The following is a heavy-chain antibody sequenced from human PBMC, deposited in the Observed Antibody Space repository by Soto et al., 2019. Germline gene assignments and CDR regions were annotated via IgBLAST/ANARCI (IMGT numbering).Heavy chain of an antibody. D-gene: IGHD1-26*01. J-gene: IGHJ4*02. Sequence: PWWSLGLGCAASGFTVSSYSIDGFRQAPGKGLEWVSSISSSSSYIYYADSVKGRFTISRDNAKNSLYLQMNSLRAEDTAVYYCASWVSIVGATSFDYCGQGTLVTVSS. V-gene: IGHV3-21*01. CDR3: ASWVSIVGATSFDY. CDR1: GFTVSSYS. CDR2: ISSSSSYI.